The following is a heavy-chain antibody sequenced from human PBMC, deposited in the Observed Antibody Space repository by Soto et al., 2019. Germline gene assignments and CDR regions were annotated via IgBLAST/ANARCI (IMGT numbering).Heavy chain of an antibody. CDR1: GFTFSSYA. D-gene: IGHD3-22*01. J-gene: IGHJ3*02. V-gene: IGHV3-23*01. CDR3: AKVMDYYDSSGLDAFDI. Sequence: PGGSLRLSCAASGFTFSSYAMSWVRQAPGKGLECVSAISGSGGSTYYADSVKGRFTISRDNSKNTLYLQMNSLRAEDTAVYYCAKVMDYYDSSGLDAFDIWGQGTMVTVSS. CDR2: ISGSGGST.